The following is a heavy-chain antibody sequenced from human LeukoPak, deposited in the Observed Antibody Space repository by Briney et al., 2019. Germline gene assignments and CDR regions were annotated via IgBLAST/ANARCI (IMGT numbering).Heavy chain of an antibody. D-gene: IGHD3-10*01. CDR2: IYTSGST. V-gene: IGHV4-61*02. CDR1: GDSISSGSYY. J-gene: IGHJ3*02. CDR3: ARRGEI. Sequence: SETLSLTCTVSGDSISSGSYYWNWIRQPAGKGLEWIGRIYTSGSTDYNPSLKSRVTISVDTSKNQFSLKLSFVTAADTAVYYCARRGEIWGQGTMVTVSS.